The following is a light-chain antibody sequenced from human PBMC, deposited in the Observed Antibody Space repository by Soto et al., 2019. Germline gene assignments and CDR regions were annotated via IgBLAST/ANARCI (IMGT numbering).Light chain of an antibody. CDR2: AAS. CDR3: QQGYSISWT. J-gene: IGKJ1*01. CDR1: QGISSY. Sequence: DIQLTQSPSFLSASLGDRVTITCRASQGISSYLAWYQQKPGKAPKLLIYAASTLQSGVPSRFSGSGSGTEFTLTISSLQPEDFATYYCQQGYSISWTFGQGTKVDIK. V-gene: IGKV1-9*01.